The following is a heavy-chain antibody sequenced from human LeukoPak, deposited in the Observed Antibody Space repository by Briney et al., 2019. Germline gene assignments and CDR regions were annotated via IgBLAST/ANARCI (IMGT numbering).Heavy chain of an antibody. CDR3: AKVGGPYDYVWGSYRYSNGVFDY. V-gene: IGHV3-9*01. J-gene: IGHJ4*02. CDR1: GFTFDDYA. Sequence: GRSLRLSCAASGFTFDDYAMHWVRQAPGKGLEWVSGISWNSGSIGYADSVKGRFTISRDNAKNSLYLQMNSLRAEDTALYYCAKVGGPYDYVWGSYRYSNGVFDYWGQGTLVTVSS. D-gene: IGHD3-16*02. CDR2: ISWNSGSI.